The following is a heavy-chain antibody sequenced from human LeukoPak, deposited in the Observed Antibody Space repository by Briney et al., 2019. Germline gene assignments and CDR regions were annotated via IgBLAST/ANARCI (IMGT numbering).Heavy chain of an antibody. CDR2: ISYDANNK. CDR1: GFTFNTYA. CDR3: ARDRPPGGSCLDY. D-gene: IGHD2-15*01. Sequence: PGGSLRLSCAASGFTFNTYAMHWVRQAPGKGLEWVAVISYDANNKYYANSVKGRFTISRDNSKDTFYQQMNSLGTEDTAVYYCARDRPPGGSCLDYWGQGTLVTVSS. J-gene: IGHJ4*02. V-gene: IGHV3-30-3*01.